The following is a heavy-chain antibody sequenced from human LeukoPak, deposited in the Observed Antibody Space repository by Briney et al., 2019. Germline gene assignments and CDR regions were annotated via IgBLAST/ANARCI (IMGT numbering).Heavy chain of an antibody. CDR3: ARDHGGYDDAFDI. V-gene: IGHV3-21*04. CDR2: ISSSSSYI. Sequence: GGSLRLSCVASGFTFSSYSMNWVRQAPGKGLEWVSSISSSSSYIYYADSVKGRFTISRDNAKNSLYLQMNSLRAEDTAVYYCARDHGGYDDAFDIWGQGTMVTVSS. D-gene: IGHD5-12*01. CDR1: GFTFSSYS. J-gene: IGHJ3*02.